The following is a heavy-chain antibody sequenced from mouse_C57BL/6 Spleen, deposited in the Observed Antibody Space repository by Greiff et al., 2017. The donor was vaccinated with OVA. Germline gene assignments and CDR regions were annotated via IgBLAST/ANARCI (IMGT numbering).Heavy chain of an antibody. CDR2: IDPETGGT. V-gene: IGHV1-15*01. CDR3: TIYSSPFWYFDV. Sequence: QVQLQQSRAELVRPGASVTLSCKASGYTFTDYEMHWVKQTPVHGLEWIGAIDPETGGTAYNQKFKGKAILTADKSSSTAYMELRSLTSEDSAVYYCTIYSSPFWYFDVWGTGTTVTVSS. CDR1: GYTFTDYE. D-gene: IGHD2-12*01. J-gene: IGHJ1*03.